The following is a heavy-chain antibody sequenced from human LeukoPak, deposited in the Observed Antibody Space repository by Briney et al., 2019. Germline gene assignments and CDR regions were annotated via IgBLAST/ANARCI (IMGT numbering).Heavy chain of an antibody. J-gene: IGHJ5*02. D-gene: IGHD6-13*01. Sequence: SETLSLTCTVSGGSHSSSSYYWGWIRQPPGKGLEWIGSIYYSGSTYYNPSRKGRVTISVDTSKNQFSLKLSSVTAADTAVYYCARDRLLAAAGDNWFDPWGQGTLVTVSS. CDR2: IYYSGST. V-gene: IGHV4-39*07. CDR1: GGSHSSSSYY. CDR3: ARDRLLAAAGDNWFDP.